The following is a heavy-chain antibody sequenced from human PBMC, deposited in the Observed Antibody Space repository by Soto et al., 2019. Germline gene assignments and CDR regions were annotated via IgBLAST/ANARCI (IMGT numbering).Heavy chain of an antibody. D-gene: IGHD6-19*01. Sequence: GGSLRLSCAASGFSFSSYAVSWVRQAPGKGLEWVSVFDGSVVHTYYTNSVKGRFTISNDNSKNTLFLQMNSLKAEDTAVYFCAKHIQYDSGCRLHYFGQGTLVTLSS. CDR3: AKHIQYDSGCRLHY. CDR1: GFSFSSYA. V-gene: IGHV3-23*01. J-gene: IGHJ4*02. CDR2: FDGSVVHT.